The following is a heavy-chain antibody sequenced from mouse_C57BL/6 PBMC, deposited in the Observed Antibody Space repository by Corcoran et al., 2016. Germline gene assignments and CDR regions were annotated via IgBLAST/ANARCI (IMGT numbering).Heavy chain of an antibody. D-gene: IGHD2-4*01. V-gene: IGHV9-3*01. CDR1: GYTFTTYG. J-gene: IGHJ3*01. CDR2: INTYSGVP. Sequence: QIQLVQSGPELKKPGETVKISCKASGYTFTTYGMSWVKQAPGKGLKWMGWINTYSGVPTYADDFKGRFAFSLETSASTAYLQINNLKNEDTATYFCARNYDSWCAYWGQGTLVTVSA. CDR3: ARNYDSWCAY.